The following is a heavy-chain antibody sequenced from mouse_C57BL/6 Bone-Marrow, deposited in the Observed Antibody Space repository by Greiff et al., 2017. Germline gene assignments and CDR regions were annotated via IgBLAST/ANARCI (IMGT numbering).Heavy chain of an antibody. V-gene: IGHV7-3*01. Sequence: EVKLVESGGGLVQPGGSLSLSCAASGFTFTDYYMSWVRQPPGQALEWLGFISNKANGYTTEYSASVKGRFTISRDNSTSILYLQMNALRAEDSATDYCARYPLSYWYFDVWGTGTTVTVSS. CDR2: ISNKANGYTT. D-gene: IGHD6-1*01. CDR1: GFTFTDYY. CDR3: ARYPLSYWYFDV. J-gene: IGHJ1*03.